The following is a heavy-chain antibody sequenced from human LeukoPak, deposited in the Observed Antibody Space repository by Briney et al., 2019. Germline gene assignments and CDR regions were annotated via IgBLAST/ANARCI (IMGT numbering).Heavy chain of an antibody. CDR2: IYYSGST. V-gene: IGHV4-30-4*01. J-gene: IGHJ4*02. D-gene: IGHD2-8*02. CDR1: GGSISSGDYY. Sequence: SQTLSLTCTVSGGSISSGDYYWSWIRQPPGKGLEWIGYIYYSGSTYYNPSLKSRVTISVGTSRNQFSLKLNSVTAADTAVYYCARTGGTIDYWGQGTLVTVSS. CDR3: ARTGGTIDY.